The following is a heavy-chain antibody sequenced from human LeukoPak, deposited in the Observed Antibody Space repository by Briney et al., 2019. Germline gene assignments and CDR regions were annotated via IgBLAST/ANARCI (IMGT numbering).Heavy chain of an antibody. V-gene: IGHV3-48*03. Sequence: GGSLRLSCAASGFTFSDYEMHWVRQAPGKGLEWVSFISFSGKSIYYADSVKGRFTISRDNAKNSLYLQMNSLRAEDTAVYYCARGDTTWELPHDYWGQGTLVTVSS. CDR3: ARGDTTWELPHDY. CDR1: GFTFSDYE. CDR2: ISFSGKSI. J-gene: IGHJ4*02. D-gene: IGHD1-26*01.